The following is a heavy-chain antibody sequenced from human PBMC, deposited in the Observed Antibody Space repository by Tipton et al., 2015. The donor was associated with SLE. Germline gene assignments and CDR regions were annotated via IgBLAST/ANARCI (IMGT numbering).Heavy chain of an antibody. V-gene: IGHV4-34*01. D-gene: IGHD5-12*01. CDR2: INHSGST. Sequence: TLSLTCTVSGGSISSHYWSWIRQPPGKGLEWIGEINHSGSTNYNPSLKSRVTISVDTSKNQFSLKPSSVTAADTAVYYCARWGWNSGYDFFDYWGQGTLVTVSS. CDR3: ARWGWNSGYDFFDY. CDR1: GGSISSHY. J-gene: IGHJ4*02.